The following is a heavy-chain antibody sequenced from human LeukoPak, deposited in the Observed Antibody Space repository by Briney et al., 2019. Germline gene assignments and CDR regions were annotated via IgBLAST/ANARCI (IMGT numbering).Heavy chain of an antibody. CDR2: IYYSGST. CDR3: ARRQTSSSGTF. Sequence: SETLSLTCTVSGGSISSSSYYWGWIRQPPGKGLEWIGSIYYSGSTYYNPSLKSRVTISVDTSKNQFSLKLSSVTAADTAVYYCARRQTSSSGTFWGQGTLVTVSS. D-gene: IGHD3-22*01. CDR1: GGSISSSSYY. V-gene: IGHV4-39*01. J-gene: IGHJ4*02.